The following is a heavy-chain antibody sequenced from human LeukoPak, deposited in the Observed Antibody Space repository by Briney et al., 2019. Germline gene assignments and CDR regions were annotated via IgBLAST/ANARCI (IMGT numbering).Heavy chain of an antibody. CDR1: GGSISSSSYY. J-gene: IGHJ5*02. CDR2: IYFGGST. Sequence: ETLSLTCTVSGGSISSSSYYWGWIRQPPGKGLEWIGSIYFGGSTNYNPSLKSRVTMSVDTSKNQFSLKLSSVTAADTAVYYCARELLWFGESEYNWFDPWGQGTLVTVSS. D-gene: IGHD3-10*01. V-gene: IGHV4-39*07. CDR3: ARELLWFGESEYNWFDP.